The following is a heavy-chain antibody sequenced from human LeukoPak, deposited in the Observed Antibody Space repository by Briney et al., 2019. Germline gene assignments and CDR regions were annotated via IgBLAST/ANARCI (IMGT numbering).Heavy chain of an antibody. J-gene: IGHJ4*02. CDR1: GYSFNSNW. CDR3: ARLIDRGVSYYFDY. D-gene: IGHD3-10*01. Sequence: GESLKISCKGSGYSFNSNWNAWVRQMPGKGLEWMGIIYPGDSDTRYSPSFQGQVTISADKSISTAYVQWSSLKASDTAMYYCARLIDRGVSYYFDYWGQGTLVTVSS. CDR2: IYPGDSDT. V-gene: IGHV5-51*01.